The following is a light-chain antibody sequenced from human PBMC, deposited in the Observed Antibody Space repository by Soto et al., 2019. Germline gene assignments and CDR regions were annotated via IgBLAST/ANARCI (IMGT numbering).Light chain of an antibody. J-gene: IGKJ5*01. CDR2: DTS. CDR3: QQRPNWPIT. V-gene: IGKV3-11*01. CDR1: ETIRGL. Sequence: VLSHSQDTQSLSPGERATLSCRASETIRGLLAWYQQRPGQPPRLLIYDTSNRATGIPARFSGSGTGTDFTLTISGLEPADLVVYYCQQRPNWPITFCQGALPEVK.